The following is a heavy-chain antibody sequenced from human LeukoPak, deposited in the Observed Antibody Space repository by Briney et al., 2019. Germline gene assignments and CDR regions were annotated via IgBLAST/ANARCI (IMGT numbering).Heavy chain of an antibody. CDR1: GFTFSSYS. D-gene: IGHD6-6*01. V-gene: IGHV3-21*01. Sequence: GGSLRLSCAASGFTFSSYSMNWVRQAPGKWLEWVSFISTSSSYIYYVDSVKGRFTISRDNAKNSLYLQMNSLRAEDTAVYYCTRDEDFYSSSSDYWGQGTLVTVSS. CDR3: TRDEDFYSSSSDY. J-gene: IGHJ4*02. CDR2: ISTSSSYI.